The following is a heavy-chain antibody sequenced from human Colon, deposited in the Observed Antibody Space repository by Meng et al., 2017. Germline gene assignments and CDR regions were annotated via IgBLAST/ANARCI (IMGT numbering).Heavy chain of an antibody. V-gene: IGHV3-21*01. J-gene: IGHJ4*02. Sequence: EVQLVESGGGLVKPGGSLRLSCAASGFTFSSYSMTWVRQAPGKGLEWVSSISTSSSYIYYADSVKGRFTISRDDAKNSLDLQMNSLRAEDTAVYYCARELQLGYWGQGTLVTVSS. CDR2: ISTSSSYI. CDR1: GFTFSSYS. D-gene: IGHD5-24*01. CDR3: ARELQLGY.